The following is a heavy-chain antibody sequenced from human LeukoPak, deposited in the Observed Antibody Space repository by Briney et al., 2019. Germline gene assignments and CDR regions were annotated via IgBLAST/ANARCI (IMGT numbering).Heavy chain of an antibody. CDR2: IWYDGSNK. D-gene: IGHD1-26*01. Sequence: GRSLRLTCAASGFTFSTYAMHWVRQAPGKGLEWAAVIWYDGSNKYYADSVKGRFTISRDNSKNTLYLQMNSLRAEDTAVYYCARAFMGHDAFDIWGQGTMVTVSS. CDR1: GFTFSTYA. J-gene: IGHJ3*02. CDR3: ARAFMGHDAFDI. V-gene: IGHV3-33*01.